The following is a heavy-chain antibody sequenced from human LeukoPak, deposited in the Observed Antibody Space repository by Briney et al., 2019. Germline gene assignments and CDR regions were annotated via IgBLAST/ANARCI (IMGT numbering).Heavy chain of an antibody. Sequence: GESLKISCKGSGYSFTSYWIGWVRQAPGQGLEWMGWINPSSGGTNYAQKFQGRVTMTRDTSISTAYMELSRLRSDDTAVYYCARLHYYDSSGYPKGLDYWGQGTLVTVSS. CDR1: GYSFTSYW. V-gene: IGHV1-2*02. CDR3: ARLHYYDSSGYPKGLDY. CDR2: INPSSGGT. J-gene: IGHJ4*02. D-gene: IGHD3-22*01.